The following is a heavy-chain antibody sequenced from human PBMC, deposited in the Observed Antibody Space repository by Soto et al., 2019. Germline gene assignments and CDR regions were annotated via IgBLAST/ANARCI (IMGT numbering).Heavy chain of an antibody. J-gene: IGHJ4*02. V-gene: IGHV3-33*01. D-gene: IGHD6-19*01. CDR2: IWYDGSNK. CDR3: ARDRAVAGREEGFLGY. CDR1: GFTFSSYG. Sequence: GGSLRLSCAASGFTFSSYGMHWVRQAPGKGLEWVAVIWYDGSNKYYADSVKGRFTISRDNSKNTLYLQMNSLRAEDTAVYYCARDRAVAGREEGFLGYWGQGTLVTVSS.